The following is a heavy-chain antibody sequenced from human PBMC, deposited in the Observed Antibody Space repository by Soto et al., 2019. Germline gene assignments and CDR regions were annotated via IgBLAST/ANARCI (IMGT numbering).Heavy chain of an antibody. Sequence: QDQLLQSGAEVKKPGASVTVSCKASGYSFTNYGITWVRQAPGQGLEWMGWISAFNGNTHYAQKPQGRVTMTTDASTGTAYRQLRSLRSDDTAVYYCARDRGVAPPVAGNTHYYYYMDVWGKGTTVTVSS. J-gene: IGHJ6*03. V-gene: IGHV1-18*01. D-gene: IGHD6-19*01. CDR1: GYSFTNYG. CDR2: ISAFNGNT. CDR3: ARDRGVAPPVAGNTHYYYYMDV.